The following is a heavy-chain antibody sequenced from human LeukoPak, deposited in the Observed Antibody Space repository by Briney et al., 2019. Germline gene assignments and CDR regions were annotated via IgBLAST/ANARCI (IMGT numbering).Heavy chain of an antibody. CDR3: LLRNDFWSGGAFDI. J-gene: IGHJ3*02. CDR2: IIPIFGTA. Sequence: AVKVSCKASGGTFSSYAISWVRQAPGQGLEWMGRIIPIFGTANYAQKFQGRVTITTDESTSTAYMELSSLRSEDTAVYYCLLRNDFWSGGAFDIWGQGTMVTVSS. D-gene: IGHD3-3*01. V-gene: IGHV1-69*05. CDR1: GGTFSSYA.